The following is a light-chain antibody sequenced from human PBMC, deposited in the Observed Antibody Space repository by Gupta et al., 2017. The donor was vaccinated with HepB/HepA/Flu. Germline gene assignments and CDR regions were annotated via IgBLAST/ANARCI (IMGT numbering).Light chain of an antibody. CDR3: QQRNKTPIT. J-gene: IGKJ4*01. CDR1: QTINNY. V-gene: IGKV1-39*01. CDR2: AAS. Sequence: DIQMTQSPSSLSASVGDRVTITCRASQTINNYVNWYQQKPGKAPNLLIYAASSLESGVPSRFSGSGSGTDFTLTINGLQPEDFATYYCQQRNKTPITFGGGTIMEIK.